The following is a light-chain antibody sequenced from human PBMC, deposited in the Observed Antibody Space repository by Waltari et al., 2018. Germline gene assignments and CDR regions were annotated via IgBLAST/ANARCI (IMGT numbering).Light chain of an antibody. J-gene: IGLJ2*01. Sequence: SYVLTQPPSVSVAPGQTARMTCGGNNIGSESVHGYQQMPGQAPVLVVYDDSDRPSGIPERFSGSNSGNTATLIISRVEAGDEADYYCQVWDTNSDHVVFGGGTKLAVL. CDR1: NIGSES. CDR2: DDS. V-gene: IGLV3-21*02. CDR3: QVWDTNSDHVV.